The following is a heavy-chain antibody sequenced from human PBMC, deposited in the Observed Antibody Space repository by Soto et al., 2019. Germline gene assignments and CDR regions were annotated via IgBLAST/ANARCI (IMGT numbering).Heavy chain of an antibody. Sequence: ASVKVSCKVSGYTLTELSMHWVRQAPGKGLEWMGGFDPEDGETIYAQKFQGRVTMTEDTSTDTAYMELSSLRSEDTAVYYCATVVLWFGELLVSGMDVWGQGTTVTVSS. CDR2: FDPEDGET. CDR3: ATVVLWFGELLVSGMDV. V-gene: IGHV1-24*01. J-gene: IGHJ6*02. D-gene: IGHD3-10*01. CDR1: GYTLTELS.